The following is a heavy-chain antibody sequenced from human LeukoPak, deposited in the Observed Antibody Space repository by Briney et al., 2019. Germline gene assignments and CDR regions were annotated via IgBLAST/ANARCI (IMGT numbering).Heavy chain of an antibody. Sequence: GGSLRLSCEASGLTFTAFAINWVRQAPGKGPEWVSAISASGGSSFYADSVRGRFTISRDNSNNTLYLQMNSLRADDKAVYYCAKVETSYYDGSGYYLFDYWGQGTLVTVSS. J-gene: IGHJ4*02. CDR2: ISASGGSS. D-gene: IGHD3-22*01. CDR3: AKVETSYYDGSGYYLFDY. CDR1: GLTFTAFA. V-gene: IGHV3-23*01.